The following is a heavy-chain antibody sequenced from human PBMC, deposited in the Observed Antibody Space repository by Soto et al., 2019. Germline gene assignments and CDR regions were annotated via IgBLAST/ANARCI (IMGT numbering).Heavy chain of an antibody. CDR2: IYYSGST. CDR3: ARAGAGYCSGGSCLFAFDI. V-gene: IGHV4-59*01. D-gene: IGHD2-15*01. CDR1: GGSISSYY. Sequence: SETLSLTCTVSGGSISSYYWSWIRQPPGKGLEWIGYIYYSGSTNYNPSLKSRVTISVDTSKNQFSLKLSSVTAADTAVYYCARAGAGYCSGGSCLFAFDIWGQGTMVTVSS. J-gene: IGHJ3*02.